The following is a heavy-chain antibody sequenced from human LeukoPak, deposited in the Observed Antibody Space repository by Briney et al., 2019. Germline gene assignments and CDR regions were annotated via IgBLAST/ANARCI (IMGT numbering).Heavy chain of an antibody. CDR2: IYYSGST. Sequence: SETLSLTCTVSGGSISSSSYYWGWIRQPPGKGLEWIGSIYYSGSTYYNPSLKSRVTISVDTSKNQFSLKLSSVTAADTAVYYCARVSQYQLRDDAFDIWGQGTMVTVSS. J-gene: IGHJ3*02. V-gene: IGHV4-39*07. CDR3: ARVSQYQLRDDAFDI. D-gene: IGHD2-2*01. CDR1: GGSISSSSYY.